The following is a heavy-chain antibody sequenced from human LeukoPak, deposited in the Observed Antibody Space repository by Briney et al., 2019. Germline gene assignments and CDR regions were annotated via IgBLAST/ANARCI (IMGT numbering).Heavy chain of an antibody. CDR2: IYYGGNT. J-gene: IGHJ5*02. CDR1: GGSISSSSHY. CDR3: ARQGYSFYNWFDP. D-gene: IGHD1-26*01. V-gene: IGHV4-39*01. Sequence: SETLSLTCTVSGGSISSSSHYWGWIRQPPGKGLEWIGSIYYGGNTYYNPSLKSRGTISADTSKNQFSLKLSSVTAADTAVYYCARQGYSFYNWFDPWGRGTLVTVSS.